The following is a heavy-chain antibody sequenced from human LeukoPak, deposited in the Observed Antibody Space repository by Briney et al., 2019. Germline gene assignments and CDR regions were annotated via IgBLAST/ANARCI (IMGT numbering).Heavy chain of an antibody. CDR3: AKEKDYHVSGSYDF. CDR1: GFTFSDYG. Sequence: GRSLRPSSAASGFTFSDYGMHWVRQAPGKGLEWVAVISWDGTAQHYVDSVKGRFTISRDNSKNTLYLQMTGLRAEDTAVYYSAKEKDYHVSGSYDFWGQGTLVTVSS. V-gene: IGHV3-30*18. J-gene: IGHJ4*02. CDR2: ISWDGTAQ. D-gene: IGHD3-10*01.